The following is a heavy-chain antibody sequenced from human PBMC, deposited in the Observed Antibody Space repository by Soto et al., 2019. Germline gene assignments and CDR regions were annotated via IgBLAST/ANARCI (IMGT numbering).Heavy chain of an antibody. V-gene: IGHV4-4*02. CDR2: IYHSGST. J-gene: IGHJ3*02. D-gene: IGHD2-21*02. CDR3: ERVPWGVVVTAGPDI. Sequence: QVQLQESGPGLVKPSGTLSLTCAVSGGSISNNNWWSWVRQPPGKRLEWIGEIYHSGSTNYNPSLQSRVTISVDKPKNQFSLKLSSVTAADTAVYYCERVPWGVVVTAGPDIWGQGTMVTVSS. CDR1: GGSISNNNW.